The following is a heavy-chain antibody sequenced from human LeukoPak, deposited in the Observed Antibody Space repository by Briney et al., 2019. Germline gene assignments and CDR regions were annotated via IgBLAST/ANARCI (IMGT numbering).Heavy chain of an antibody. J-gene: IGHJ4*02. CDR3: ARGSYYALFDY. D-gene: IGHD3-10*01. V-gene: IGHV4-39*01. CDR2: IYYSGST. Sequence: WIGSIYYSGSTYYNPSLKSRVTMSVDTSKNQFSLKLSSVTAADTAVYYCARGSYYALFDYWGQGTLVTVSS.